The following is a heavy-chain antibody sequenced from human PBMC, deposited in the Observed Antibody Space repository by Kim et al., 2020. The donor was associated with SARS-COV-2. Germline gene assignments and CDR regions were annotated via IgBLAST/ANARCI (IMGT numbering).Heavy chain of an antibody. V-gene: IGHV3-7*05. D-gene: IGHD4-17*01. CDR3: ARGGDYGGNSAWYSDL. J-gene: IGHJ2*01. Sequence: GGSLRLSCAASGFTFSSYWMSWVRQAPGKGVEWVANIKQDGSEKYYVDSVKGRFTISRDNAKNSLYLQTNSLKAEDTAVYYCARGGDYGGNSAWYSDLWGRGTLVTVSS. CDR2: IKQDGSEK. CDR1: GFTFSSYW.